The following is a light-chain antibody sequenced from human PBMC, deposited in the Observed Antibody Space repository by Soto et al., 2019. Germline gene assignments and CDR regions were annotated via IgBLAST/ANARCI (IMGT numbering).Light chain of an antibody. J-gene: IGLJ3*02. V-gene: IGLV6-57*01. Sequence: NFMLTQPHSVSESPGKTVTISCTRSSGSIASNYVRWYQQRPGSSPTTVIYEDNQRPSGVPDRFSGSIDSSSNSASLTISGLKTEDEADYYCQSYDSDNQVFGGGTKLPVL. CDR3: QSYDSDNQV. CDR1: SGSIASNY. CDR2: EDN.